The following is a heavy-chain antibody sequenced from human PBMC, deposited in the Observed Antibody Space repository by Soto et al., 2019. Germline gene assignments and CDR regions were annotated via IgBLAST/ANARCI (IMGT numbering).Heavy chain of an antibody. J-gene: IGHJ4*02. D-gene: IGHD5-18*01. Sequence: QVQLVQSGAEVKKPGSSVKVSCKASGGTFSSYAISWVRQAPGQGLEWMGGIIAIFGTANYAQKFQGRDTITADECTSTACMELRSLRCEDTAVNYCARSPIVVTAMEDFDFWGQGTLVTVSS. CDR1: GGTFSSYA. V-gene: IGHV1-69*01. CDR3: ARSPIVVTAMEDFDF. CDR2: IIAIFGTA.